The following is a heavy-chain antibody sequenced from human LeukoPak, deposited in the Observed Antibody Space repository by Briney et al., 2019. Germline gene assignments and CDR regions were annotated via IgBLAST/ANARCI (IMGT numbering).Heavy chain of an antibody. CDR1: GFTFSSYA. CDR3: TRDLVGATSDF. V-gene: IGHV3-23*01. J-gene: IGHJ4*02. D-gene: IGHD1-26*01. CDR2: ISGSGGST. Sequence: PGGSLRLSCAASGFTFSSYAMSWVRQAPGKGLEWVSAISGSGGSTYYADSVKGRFTISRDNAKNTLYLQMNSLRAEDTAVYYCTRDLVGATSDFWGQGTLVTVSS.